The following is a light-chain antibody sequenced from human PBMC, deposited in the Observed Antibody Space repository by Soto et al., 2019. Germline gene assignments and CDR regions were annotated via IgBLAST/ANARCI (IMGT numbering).Light chain of an antibody. Sequence: QSVLTQAPSASGTPGQRVTISCSGSSSNIGVNYVYWYQQVPGTAPKLLVFDDNQRLSGVPDRFSDSKSGTSAFLAISGLLSEDEADYYCAAWDNSLSGRVFGGGTKLTVL. CDR1: SSNIGVNY. J-gene: IGLJ3*02. V-gene: IGLV1-47*02. CDR2: DDN. CDR3: AAWDNSLSGRV.